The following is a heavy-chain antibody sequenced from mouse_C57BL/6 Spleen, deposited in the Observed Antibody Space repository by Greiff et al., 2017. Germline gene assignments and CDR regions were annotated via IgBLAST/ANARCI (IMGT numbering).Heavy chain of an antibody. CDR1: GYTFTDYE. V-gene: IGHV1-15*01. Sequence: QVQLKESGAELVRPGASVTLSCKASGYTFTDYEMHWVKQTPVHGLEWIGAIDPETGGTAYNQKFKGKAILTADKSSSTAYMELRSLTSEDSAVYYCTRALDSSGYYFDYWGQGTTLTVSS. CDR3: TRALDSSGYYFDY. CDR2: IDPETGGT. J-gene: IGHJ2*01. D-gene: IGHD3-2*02.